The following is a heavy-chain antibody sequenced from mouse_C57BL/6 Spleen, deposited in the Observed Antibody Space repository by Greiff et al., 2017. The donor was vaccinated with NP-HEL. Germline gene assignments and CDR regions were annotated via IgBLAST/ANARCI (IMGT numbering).Heavy chain of an antibody. D-gene: IGHD2-3*01. J-gene: IGHJ2*01. V-gene: IGHV5-6*01. CDR3: ARQAVTFFDY. CDR2: ISSGGSYT. Sequence: EVKVVESGGDLVKPGGSLKLSCAASGFTFSSYGMSWVRQTPDKRLEWVATISSGGSYTYYPDSVKGRFTISRDNAKNTLYLQMSSLKSEDTAMYYCARQAVTFFDYWGQGTTLTVSS. CDR1: GFTFSSYG.